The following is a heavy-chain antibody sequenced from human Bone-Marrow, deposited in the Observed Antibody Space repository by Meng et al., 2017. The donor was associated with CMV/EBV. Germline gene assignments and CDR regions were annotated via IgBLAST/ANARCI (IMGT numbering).Heavy chain of an antibody. Sequence: KVPCKPSGGTFSDFAIHWVRLGPGQGLEWMGRIIPYHDIEKFAQRFQDRVTISADKSTGTAYMELSRLRTEDTARYYCAKTYPGYNRLALFDIWGQGTMVTVSS. CDR2: IIPYHDIE. CDR3: AKTYPGYNRLALFDI. CDR1: GGTFSDFA. J-gene: IGHJ3*02. V-gene: IGHV1-69*04. D-gene: IGHD5-24*01.